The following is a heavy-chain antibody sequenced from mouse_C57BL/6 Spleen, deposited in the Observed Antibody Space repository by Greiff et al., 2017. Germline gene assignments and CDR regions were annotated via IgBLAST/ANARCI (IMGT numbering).Heavy chain of an antibody. V-gene: IGHV1-50*01. CDR3: ARSPLTLYFDY. J-gene: IGHJ2*01. CDR2: IDPSDSYT. CDR1: GYTFTSYW. Sequence: QVQLQQPGAELVKPGASVKLSCKASGYTFTSYWMQWVKQRPGQGLEWIGKIDPSDSYTNYNQKFKGKATLTVDTSSSTAYMQLSSLTSEDSAVYYCARSPLTLYFDYWGQGTTLTVSS.